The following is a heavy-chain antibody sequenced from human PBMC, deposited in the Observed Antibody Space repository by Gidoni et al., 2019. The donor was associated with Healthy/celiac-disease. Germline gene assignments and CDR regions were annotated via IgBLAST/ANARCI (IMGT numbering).Heavy chain of an antibody. D-gene: IGHD5-18*01. J-gene: IGHJ6*03. V-gene: IGHV1-69*01. CDR3: AGGGYSYGYYYYYYMDV. CDR2: IIPIFGTA. Sequence: QLQLVQSGAEVKKPGSSVKVSCKASGGTFSSYAISWVRQAPGQGLEWMGGIIPIFGTANYAQKCQGRVTITADESTSTAYMELSSLRSEDTAVYYCAGGGYSYGYYYYYYMDVWGKGTTVTVSS. CDR1: GGTFSSYA.